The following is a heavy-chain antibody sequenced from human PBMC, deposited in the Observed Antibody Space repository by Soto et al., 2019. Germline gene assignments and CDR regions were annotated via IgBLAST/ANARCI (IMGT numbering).Heavy chain of an antibody. D-gene: IGHD6-19*01. Sequence: ASVKVSCKASGYTYISYSMHWVRQAPGQRLEWMGWINVGNGNTKYSQNFQGRVTINQDTSASTAYMELSSLTSEATAVYYCAREKWGSGSRWLDPWGQGTLVTVSS. CDR3: AREKWGSGSRWLDP. CDR1: GYTYISYS. V-gene: IGHV1-3*01. CDR2: INVGNGNT. J-gene: IGHJ5*02.